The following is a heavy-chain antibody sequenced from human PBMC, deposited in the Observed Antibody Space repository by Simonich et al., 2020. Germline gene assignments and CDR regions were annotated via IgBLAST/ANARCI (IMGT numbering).Heavy chain of an antibody. CDR3: ARGALTGDYYYMDV. D-gene: IGHD7-27*01. CDR1: GYTFTGYY. V-gene: IGHV1-2*02. Sequence: QVQLVQSGAEVKKPGASVKVSCKASGYTFTGYYMHWVRQAPGQGLEWRGWINPNSGGTNYAQKVQGRVTMTRDTSISTAYMELSRLRSDDTAVSYCARGALTGDYYYMDVWGKGTTVTVSS. J-gene: IGHJ6*03. CDR2: INPNSGGT.